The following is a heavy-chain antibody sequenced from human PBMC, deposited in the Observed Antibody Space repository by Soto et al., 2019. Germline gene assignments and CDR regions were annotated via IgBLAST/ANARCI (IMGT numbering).Heavy chain of an antibody. V-gene: IGHV1-2*02. CDR3: ARDYFDWPSLDI. J-gene: IGHJ3*02. CDR2: INPNSGGT. Sequence: ASVKVSCKASGYTFTGYYMHWVRQAPGQGLEWMGWINPNSGGTNYAQKFQGRVTMTRDTSISTAYMELGRLRSDDTAVYYCARDYFDWPSLDIWGQGTMVTVSS. CDR1: GYTFTGYY. D-gene: IGHD3-9*01.